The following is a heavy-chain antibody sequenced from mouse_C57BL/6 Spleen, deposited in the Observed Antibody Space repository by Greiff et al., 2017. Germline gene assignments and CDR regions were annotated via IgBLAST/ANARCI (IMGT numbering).Heavy chain of an antibody. D-gene: IGHD3-2*02. Sequence: QVQLQQPGAELVMPGASVKLSCKASGYTFTSYWMHWVKQRPGQGLEWIGEIDPSDSYTNYNQKFNGKSTLTVDKSSSTAYMQLSSLTSEDSAVYYCARWDSSGMDYWGQGTSVTVSS. J-gene: IGHJ4*01. V-gene: IGHV1-69*01. CDR3: ARWDSSGMDY. CDR2: IDPSDSYT. CDR1: GYTFTSYW.